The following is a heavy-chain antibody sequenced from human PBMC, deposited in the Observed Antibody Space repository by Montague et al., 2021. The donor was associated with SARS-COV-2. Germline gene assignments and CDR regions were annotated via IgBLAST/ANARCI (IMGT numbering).Heavy chain of an antibody. V-gene: IGHV4-4*02. CDR3: ARVHPLWFGELLLDYYYYGMDV. Sequence: SETLSLTCAVSGGSISSSNWWSWVRQHPGKGLEWIGELYHSGSTNYNPSLKSRVTISVDKSKNQFSLKLSSVTAADTAVYYCARVHPLWFGELLLDYYYYGMDVWGQGTTVTVSS. CDR2: LYHSGST. D-gene: IGHD3-10*01. J-gene: IGHJ6*02. CDR1: GGSISSSNW.